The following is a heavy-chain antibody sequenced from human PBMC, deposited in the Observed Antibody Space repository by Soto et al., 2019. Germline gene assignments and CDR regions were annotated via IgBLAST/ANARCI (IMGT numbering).Heavy chain of an antibody. V-gene: IGHV3-23*01. J-gene: IGHJ4*02. CDR3: AKDPSPYYYDSSGYYDY. CDR2: ISGSGGST. CDR1: GFTFSSYA. Sequence: GGSLRLSCAASGFTFSSYAKSWVRQAPGKGLEWVSAISGSGGSTYYADSVKGRFTISRDNSKNTLYLQMNSLRAEDTAVYYCAKDPSPYYYDSSGYYDYWGQGTLVTVSS. D-gene: IGHD3-22*01.